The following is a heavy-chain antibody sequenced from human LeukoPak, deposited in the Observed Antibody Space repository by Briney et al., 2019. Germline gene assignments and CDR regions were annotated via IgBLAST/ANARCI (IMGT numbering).Heavy chain of an antibody. CDR2: IDGDGDGK. Sequence: GGSLRLSCAGSGFSFRRFWTTWVRQAPGRGLEWVANIDGDGDGKRYADSVKDRFTISRDNARSLVFLQIHSLRDEDTAVYYCAKATSHAFTFDYWGQGTLVTVSS. D-gene: IGHD2-2*01. CDR1: GFSFRRFW. CDR3: AKATSHAFTFDY. J-gene: IGHJ4*02. V-gene: IGHV3-7*01.